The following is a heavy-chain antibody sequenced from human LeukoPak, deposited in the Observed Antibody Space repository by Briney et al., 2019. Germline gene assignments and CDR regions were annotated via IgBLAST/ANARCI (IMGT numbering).Heavy chain of an antibody. D-gene: IGHD3-3*01. Sequence: EASVKVSCKPSGYTLTAYYVHWVRQAPGQGLEWMGWIHPSSGGTIYAQKFQGRVTLTTDTSISTAYMELSRLRSDDTAVYYCARKRGVGVDANAFDVWGQGTMVTVSS. CDR3: ARKRGVGVDANAFDV. V-gene: IGHV1-2*02. CDR1: GYTLTAYY. CDR2: IHPSSGGT. J-gene: IGHJ3*01.